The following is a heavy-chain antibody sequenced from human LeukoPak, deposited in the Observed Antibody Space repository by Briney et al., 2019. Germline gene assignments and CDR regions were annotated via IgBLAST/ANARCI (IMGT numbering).Heavy chain of an antibody. D-gene: IGHD6-19*01. CDR1: GFTFSSYW. CDR2: IKLDGSEK. J-gene: IGHJ4*02. Sequence: GGSLRLSCAASGFTFSSYWMSWVRQAPGKGLEWVANIKLDGSEKYYVDSVKGRFTISRDNAKNSLYLQMNSLRAEDTAVYYCAREHSSGCLDYWGQGTLVTVSS. CDR3: AREHSSGCLDY. V-gene: IGHV3-7*01.